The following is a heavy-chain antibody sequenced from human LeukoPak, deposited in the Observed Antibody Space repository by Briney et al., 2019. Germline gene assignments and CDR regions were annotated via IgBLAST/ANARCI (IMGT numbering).Heavy chain of an antibody. CDR1: GFTFSSYW. CDR2: TNSDGSST. J-gene: IGHJ4*02. D-gene: IGHD6-13*01. V-gene: IGHV3-74*01. Sequence: GGSLRLSCAASGFTFSSYWMHWVRQAPGKGLVWVSRTNSDGSSTSYADSVKGRFTISRDNAKNTLYLQMNSLRAEDTAVYYCAKTYSSSWYPLGYWGQGTLVTVSS. CDR3: AKTYSSSWYPLGY.